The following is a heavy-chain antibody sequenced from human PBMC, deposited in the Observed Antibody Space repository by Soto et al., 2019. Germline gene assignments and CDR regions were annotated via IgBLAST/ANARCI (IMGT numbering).Heavy chain of an antibody. J-gene: IGHJ5*02. D-gene: IGHD2-15*01. CDR1: GGSISSYY. Sequence: SETLSLTCPVSGGSISSYYWSWIRQPPGKGLEWIGYIYYSGSTNYNPSLKSRVTISVDTSKNQFSLKLSSVTAADTAVYYCARDGSSFRGVGSWFDPWGQGTLVTVSS. V-gene: IGHV4-59*01. CDR3: ARDGSSFRGVGSWFDP. CDR2: IYYSGST.